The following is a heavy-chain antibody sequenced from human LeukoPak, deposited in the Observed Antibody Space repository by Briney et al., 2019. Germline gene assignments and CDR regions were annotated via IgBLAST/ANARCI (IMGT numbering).Heavy chain of an antibody. D-gene: IGHD3-10*01. V-gene: IGHV3-74*01. CDR2: IDSDGSNT. CDR3: AKGPYGLGIYYGMDV. CDR1: GFTFSGYW. Sequence: GGSLRLSCAASGFTFSGYWMHWVRQAPGKGLVWVSHIDSDGSNTNTADSVKGRFTISRDNAKNTLYLQMNSLRAEDTAVYYCAKGPYGLGIYYGMDVWGQGTTVTV. J-gene: IGHJ6*02.